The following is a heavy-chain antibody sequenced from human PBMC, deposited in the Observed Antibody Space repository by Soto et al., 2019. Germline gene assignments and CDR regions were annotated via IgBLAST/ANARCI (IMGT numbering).Heavy chain of an antibody. CDR1: GFTFSSYG. CDR2: ISGSGGST. V-gene: IGHV3-23*01. CDR3: VRRSTVSYYAVDV. D-gene: IGHD4-17*01. J-gene: IGHJ6*02. Sequence: EVQLLESGGGLVQPGGSLRLSCAASGFTFSSYGMSWVRQAPGKGLEWVSSISGSGGSTYYTDSVKGRFTISRDNSKNTLYLQMNSLRTEDTAVYYCVRRSTVSYYAVDVWGQGTTVTVSS.